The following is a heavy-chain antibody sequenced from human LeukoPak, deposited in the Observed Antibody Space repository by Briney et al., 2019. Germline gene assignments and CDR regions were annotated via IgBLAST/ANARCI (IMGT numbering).Heavy chain of an antibody. V-gene: IGHV1-69*06. D-gene: IGHD3-22*01. J-gene: IGHJ4*02. CDR2: IIPIFGTA. CDR1: GYTFTSYG. Sequence: SVKVSCKASGYTFTSYGISWVRQAPGQGLEWMGGIIPIFGTANYAQKFQGRVTITADKSTSTAYMELSSLRSEDTAVYYCARGTDYYDSSGYYSTFDYWGQGTLVTVSS. CDR3: ARGTDYYDSSGYYSTFDY.